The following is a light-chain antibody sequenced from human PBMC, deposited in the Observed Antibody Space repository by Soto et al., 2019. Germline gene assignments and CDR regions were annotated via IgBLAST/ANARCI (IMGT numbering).Light chain of an antibody. CDR3: QAYDYSLTASV. Sequence: NFMLTQPHSVSESPGKTVTISCTRSSGSIASNYVQWYQQRPGSAPTPVIYEDNERPSGVPERFSGSKSGTSASLSITGLQAEDEADYYCQAYDYSLTASVFGGGTKLTVL. J-gene: IGLJ3*02. V-gene: IGLV6-57*04. CDR1: SGSIASNY. CDR2: EDN.